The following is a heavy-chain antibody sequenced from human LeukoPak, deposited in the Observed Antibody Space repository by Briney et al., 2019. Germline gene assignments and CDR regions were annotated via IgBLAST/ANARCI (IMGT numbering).Heavy chain of an antibody. CDR1: GFTFSSYW. D-gene: IGHD6-13*01. V-gene: IGHV3-74*01. CDR3: ARDRGSSCLDV. CDR2: INSVGSST. J-gene: IGHJ6*04. Sequence: PGGSLRLSCAASGFTFSSYWMHWVRHAPGKGLVWVSRINSVGSSTSYADSVKGRFTISRDNAKNTLYLQMNSLRAEDTAVYYCARDRGSSCLDVWGKGTTVTVSS.